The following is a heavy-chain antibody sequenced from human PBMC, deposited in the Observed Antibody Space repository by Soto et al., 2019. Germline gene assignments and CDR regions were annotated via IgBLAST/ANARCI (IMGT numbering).Heavy chain of an antibody. J-gene: IGHJ5*02. D-gene: IGHD6-6*01. V-gene: IGHV4-31*02. CDR2: IYYSGRT. CDR3: ARGSFSSSSSWFDP. Sequence: SETLSLTCTVSGGSISSGGYYWSWIRQHPGKGLEWIGYIYYSGRTYYNPSLHSRVSIAVDTTENQFSLKLTSVTAADTPVYYCARGSFSSSSSWFDPWGRGTLVTVSS. CDR1: GGSISSGGYY.